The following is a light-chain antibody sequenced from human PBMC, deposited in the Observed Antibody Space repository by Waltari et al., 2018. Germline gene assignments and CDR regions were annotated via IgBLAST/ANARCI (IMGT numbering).Light chain of an antibody. CDR1: QSLFYSSTKKNS. CDR3: QASYTTPYS. Sequence: DIVMTQSPDSLAVSLGERATINCTSSQSLFYSSTKKNSLAWYQQKPGQPPKLLIYWDSARESGVPDRFSGSGSGTDFTLTITSLQAEDFATYFCQASYTTPYSFGQGTKVEIK. CDR2: WDS. V-gene: IGKV4-1*01. J-gene: IGKJ2*03.